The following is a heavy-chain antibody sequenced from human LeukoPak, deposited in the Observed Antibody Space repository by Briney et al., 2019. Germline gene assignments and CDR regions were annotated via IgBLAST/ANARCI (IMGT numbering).Heavy chain of an antibody. Sequence: SGRSLRLSCAASGFTFSSYGMHWVRQAPGKGLEWVAVIWYDGSNKYYADSVKGRFTISRDNSKNTLYLQMNSLRAEDTAVYYCAREYCTNGVCYDYGDYGDPDYWGQGTLVTVSS. CDR2: IWYDGSNK. D-gene: IGHD2-8*01. V-gene: IGHV3-33*01. CDR3: AREYCTNGVCYDYGDYGDPDY. CDR1: GFTFSSYG. J-gene: IGHJ4*02.